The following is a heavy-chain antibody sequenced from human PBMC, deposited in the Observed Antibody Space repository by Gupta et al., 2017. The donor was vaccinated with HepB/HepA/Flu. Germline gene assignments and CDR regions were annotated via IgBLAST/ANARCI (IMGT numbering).Heavy chain of an antibody. V-gene: IGHV4-59*01. D-gene: IGHD2-2*02. CDR2: IYYSGST. Sequence: WSWIRQPPGKGLEWIGYIYYSGSTNYNPSLKSRVVMSVDTSKNQFSLKLSSMTAADTAVYYCARGAVAIYSYYYMDVWGKGTTVTVSS. J-gene: IGHJ6*03. CDR3: ARGAVAIYSYYYMDV.